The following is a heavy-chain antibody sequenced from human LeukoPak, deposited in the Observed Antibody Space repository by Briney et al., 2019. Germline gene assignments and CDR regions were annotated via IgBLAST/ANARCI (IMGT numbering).Heavy chain of an antibody. CDR3: ASSYGPYYFDY. D-gene: IGHD2-21*01. J-gene: IGHJ4*02. Sequence: HSGRSLRLSCAASGFTFGSYAMHWVRQAPGKGLEWVAVISYDVSNKYYADSVKGRFTISRDNSKNTLYLQMNSLRAEDTAVYYCASSYGPYYFDYWGQGTLVTVSS. CDR1: GFTFGSYA. CDR2: ISYDVSNK. V-gene: IGHV3-30-3*02.